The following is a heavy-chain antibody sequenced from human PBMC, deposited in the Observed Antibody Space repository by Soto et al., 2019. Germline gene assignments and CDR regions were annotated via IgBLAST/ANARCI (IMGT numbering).Heavy chain of an antibody. J-gene: IGHJ4*02. CDR2: ISNDGSNK. CDR1: GFSFSTYG. D-gene: IGHD3-22*01. Sequence: PGGSLRLSCAASGFSFSTYGMHWVRQAPGKGLEWVAFISNDGSNKYYADSVKGRFTISRDNSKNTLYLQMNSLRPEDTAVYYCVKGEYYYDGSAYYPFDYCGQGRMVTVSS. V-gene: IGHV3-30*18. CDR3: VKGEYYYDGSAYYPFDY.